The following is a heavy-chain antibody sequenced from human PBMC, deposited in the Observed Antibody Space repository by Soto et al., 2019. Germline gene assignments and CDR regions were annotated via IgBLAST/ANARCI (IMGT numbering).Heavy chain of an antibody. CDR3: ASLIPLSREVDTAMVFGMDV. D-gene: IGHD5-18*01. V-gene: IGHV3-23*01. J-gene: IGHJ6*02. CDR2: ISGSGGSNK. CDR1: GFTFSSYA. Sequence: PGGSLRLSCAASGFTFSSYAMSWVRQAPGKGLEWVSAISGSGGSNKYYADSVKGRFTISRDNSKNTLYLQMNSLRAEDTAVYYCASLIPLSREVDTAMVFGMDVWGQGTTVTVS.